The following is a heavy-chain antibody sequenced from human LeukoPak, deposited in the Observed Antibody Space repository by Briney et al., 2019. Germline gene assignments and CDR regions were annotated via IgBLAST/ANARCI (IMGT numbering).Heavy chain of an antibody. CDR2: ISGSGGST. J-gene: IGHJ4*02. CDR3: AKDGIVGSTPRR. D-gene: IGHD1-26*01. V-gene: IGHV3-23*01. Sequence: PGGSLRLSCAASGFSFSSYAMSWVRQAPGKGLEWVSAISGSGGSTYSADSVKGRFTISRDNSKNTLYLQMNSLRAEDTAVYYCAKDGIVGSTPRRWGQGTLVTVSS. CDR1: GFSFSSYA.